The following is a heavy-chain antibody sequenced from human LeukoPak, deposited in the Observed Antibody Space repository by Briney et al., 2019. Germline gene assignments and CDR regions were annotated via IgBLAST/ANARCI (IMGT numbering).Heavy chain of an antibody. CDR3: AKDLTTLTLGKDY. CDR2: ISSDGNDE. V-gene: IGHV3-30*18. D-gene: IGHD4-17*01. Sequence: SGGSLRLSCAASGFTFSNFGMHWVRQAPGKGLVWVAVISSDGNDEYYANAVKGRFTISRDNSMNTLYLQMNSLRAEDTAIYYCAKDLTTLTLGKDYWGQGTLVTVSS. J-gene: IGHJ4*02. CDR1: GFTFSNFG.